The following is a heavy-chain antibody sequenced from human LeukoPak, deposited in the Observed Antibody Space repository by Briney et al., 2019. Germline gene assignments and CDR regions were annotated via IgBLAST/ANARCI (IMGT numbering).Heavy chain of an antibody. CDR1: GFTFSSYS. CDR2: ISSSSSYI. D-gene: IGHD3-22*01. Sequence: GGSLRLSCAASGFTFSSYSMNWVRQAPGKGLEWVPSISSSSSYIYYADSVKGRFTISRDNAKNSLYLQMNSLRAEDTAVYYCARDRRYYYDSSFDPWGQGTLVTVSS. J-gene: IGHJ5*02. V-gene: IGHV3-21*01. CDR3: ARDRRYYYDSSFDP.